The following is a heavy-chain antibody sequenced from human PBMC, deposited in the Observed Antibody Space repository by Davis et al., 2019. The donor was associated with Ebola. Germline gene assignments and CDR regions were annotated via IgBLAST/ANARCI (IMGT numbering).Heavy chain of an antibody. Sequence: SVKVSCKASGYTFTSYGISWVRQAPGQGLEWMGRIIPILGIANYAQKFQGRVTITADKSTSTAYMELSSLRSEDTAVYYCAREGIVATFFDYWGQGTLVTVSS. CDR2: IIPILGIA. J-gene: IGHJ4*02. D-gene: IGHD5-12*01. CDR3: AREGIVATFFDY. V-gene: IGHV1-69*04. CDR1: GYTFTSYG.